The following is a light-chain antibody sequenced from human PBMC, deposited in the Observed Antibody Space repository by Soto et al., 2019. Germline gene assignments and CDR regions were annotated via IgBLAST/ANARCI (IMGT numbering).Light chain of an antibody. V-gene: IGKV3-20*01. CDR3: QQYGTSPLT. J-gene: IGKJ1*01. CDR1: QSVSSSY. CDR2: GAS. Sequence: EIVLTQSPGTLSLSPGERATLSCRARQSVSSSYLAWYQQKPGQAPSLLIYGASGRATGIPDRFAGSGSGTDFTLTISGLEPEDFAVYFCQQYGTSPLTFGQGTKVDI.